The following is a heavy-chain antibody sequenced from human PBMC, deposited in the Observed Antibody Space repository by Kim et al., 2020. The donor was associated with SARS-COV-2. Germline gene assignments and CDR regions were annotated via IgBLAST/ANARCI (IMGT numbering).Heavy chain of an antibody. D-gene: IGHD3-16*01. CDR2: VGGSGRNT. CDR1: GFTFGSFV. J-gene: IGHJ4*02. Sequence: GGSLRLSCATSGFTFGSFVMNWVRQAPGKGLEWVSGVGGSGRNTYYADSVKGRFTISRDNSKSTLFLEMNSLRAEDTAVYYCAKSVGGGADFDYWGQGT. V-gene: IGHV3-23*01. CDR3: AKSVGGGADFDY.